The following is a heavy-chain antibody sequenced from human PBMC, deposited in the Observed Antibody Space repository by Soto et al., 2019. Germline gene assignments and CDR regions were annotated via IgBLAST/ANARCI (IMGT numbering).Heavy chain of an antibody. V-gene: IGHV1-69*13. CDR1: WGTFSSYS. CDR3: ALSQLPRKTVLRYFDWFPNWFDP. D-gene: IGHD3-9*01. Sequence: SSVKVSSKASWGTFSSYSISWVRQAPGQGLELMGGIIPIFGTANYAQKFQGRVTITADESTSTAYMELSSLRSVDTATYYCALSQLPRKTVLRYFDWFPNWFDPWGQGTLVTVSS. CDR2: IIPIFGTA. J-gene: IGHJ5*02.